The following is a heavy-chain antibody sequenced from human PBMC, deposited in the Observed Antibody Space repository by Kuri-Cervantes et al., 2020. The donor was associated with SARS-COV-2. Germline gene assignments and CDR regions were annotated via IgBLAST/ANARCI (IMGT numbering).Heavy chain of an antibody. J-gene: IGHJ3*02. CDR1: GFTFGDYA. D-gene: IGHD6-13*01. V-gene: IGHV3-30-3*01. CDR2: ISYDGSNK. Sequence: GESLKISCTASGFTFGDYAMSWVRQAPGKGLEWVAVISYDGSNKYYADSVKGRFTISRDNSKNTLYLQMNSLRAEDTAVYYCARDEDSSWYSRYGAFDIWGQGTMVTVSS. CDR3: ARDEDSSWYSRYGAFDI.